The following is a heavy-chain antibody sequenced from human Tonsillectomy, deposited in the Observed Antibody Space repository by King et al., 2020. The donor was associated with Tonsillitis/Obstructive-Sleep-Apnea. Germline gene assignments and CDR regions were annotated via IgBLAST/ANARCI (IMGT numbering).Heavy chain of an antibody. J-gene: IGHJ6*02. CDR3: AKDSGQEYYYDMDV. CDR1: GFTFNIYA. V-gene: IGHV3-30*18. CDR2: VSNDGSII. Sequence: QLVQSGGGVVQPGRSLRLSCAASGFTFNIYAMHWVRPAPGKGLEWVAVVSNDGSIIYYADSVKGRFTISRDNSKNTLYLQMNSLRAEDTALYYCAKDSGQEYYYDMDVWGQGTTVTVSS.